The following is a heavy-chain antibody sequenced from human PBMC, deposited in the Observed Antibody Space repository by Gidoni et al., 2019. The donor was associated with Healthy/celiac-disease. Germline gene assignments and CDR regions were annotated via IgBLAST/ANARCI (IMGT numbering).Heavy chain of an antibody. Sequence: EVQLVESGGVVVQPGGSLRLSCAASGFTFDDYTMPWVRQAPGKGLEWVSLISWDGGSTYYADSVKGRFTISRDNSKNSLYLQMNSLRTEDTALYYCAKDILGGIYYYMDVWGKGTTVTVSS. CDR3: AKDILGGIYYYMDV. D-gene: IGHD3-10*01. CDR2: ISWDGGST. CDR1: GFTFDDYT. J-gene: IGHJ6*03. V-gene: IGHV3-43*01.